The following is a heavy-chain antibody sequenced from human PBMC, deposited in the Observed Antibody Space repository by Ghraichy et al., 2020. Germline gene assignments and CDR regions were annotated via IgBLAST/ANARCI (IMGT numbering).Heavy chain of an antibody. V-gene: IGHV3-33*01. J-gene: IGHJ6*02. CDR3: ARYSSHYYYYGMDV. CDR1: GFTFSNYA. Sequence: GGSLRLSCAASGFTFSNYAMHWVRQAPGKGLEWVAVIWYDGSNKYYADSVKGRFTISRDNSKNTLYLQMNSLRAEDTAVYYCARYSSHYYYYGMDVWGQGPTVTVSS. D-gene: IGHD5-18*01. CDR2: IWYDGSNK.